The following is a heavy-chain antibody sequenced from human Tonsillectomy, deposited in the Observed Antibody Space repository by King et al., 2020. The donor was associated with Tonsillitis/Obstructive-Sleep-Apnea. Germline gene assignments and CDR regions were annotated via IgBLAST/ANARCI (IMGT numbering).Heavy chain of an antibody. CDR1: GYTYTGHY. CDR3: ARGYDFLITDARGV. Sequence: QLVQSGAEVKKPGASVKVSCKASGYTYTGHYIHWVRQTPGQGLEWMGWINPNSGGTKYAQKFQGRVTVTRDTSINTAYMELNRLRSDDTAVYYCARGYDFLITDARGVWGQGTTVTVSS. CDR2: INPNSGGT. J-gene: IGHJ6*02. D-gene: IGHD3-9*01. V-gene: IGHV1-2*02.